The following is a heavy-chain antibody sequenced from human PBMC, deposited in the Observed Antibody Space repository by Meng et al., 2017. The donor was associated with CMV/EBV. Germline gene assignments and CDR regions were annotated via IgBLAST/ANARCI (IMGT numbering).Heavy chain of an antibody. CDR2: ISGSGGST. CDR1: GFTFSSYA. Sequence: GESLKISCAASGFTFSSYAMSWVRQAPGKGLEWVSAISGSGGSTYYADSVKGRFTISRDNSKNTLYLQMNSLRAEDTAAYYCAKGGYYDSSGPLPSFDYWGQGTLVTVSS. D-gene: IGHD3-22*01. CDR3: AKGGYYDSSGPLPSFDY. J-gene: IGHJ4*02. V-gene: IGHV3-23*01.